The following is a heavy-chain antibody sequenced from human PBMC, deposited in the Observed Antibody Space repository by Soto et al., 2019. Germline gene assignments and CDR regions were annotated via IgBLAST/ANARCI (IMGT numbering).Heavy chain of an antibody. D-gene: IGHD6-19*01. J-gene: IGHJ4*02. CDR3: ARSVEGHFDY. V-gene: IGHV3-48*02. Sequence: EVQLVESGGGLVQPGGSLRLTCAASGFPFSIYSMNWVRQAPGKGLEWSSYITSDTNTIKYADSVKGRFTISRVNAKNLVYLQMNSLRDEDTAVYFCARSVEGHFDYWGQGTVVTVSS. CDR2: ITSDTNTI. CDR1: GFPFSIYS.